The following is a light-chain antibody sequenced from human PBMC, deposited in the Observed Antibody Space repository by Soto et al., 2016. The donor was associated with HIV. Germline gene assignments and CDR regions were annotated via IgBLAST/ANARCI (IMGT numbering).Light chain of an antibody. V-gene: IGKV1-5*03. CDR3: QQYNTPPWT. J-gene: IGKJ1*01. CDR2: KVS. Sequence: DIQLTQSPSTLSASVGDRVTITCRASQSVNDWLAWYQQKPGTPPILLTYKVSTLESGVPSRFSGVGFGTDFTLTISTLQPEDSAIYYCQQYNTPPWTFGQGTKVEI. CDR1: QSVNDW.